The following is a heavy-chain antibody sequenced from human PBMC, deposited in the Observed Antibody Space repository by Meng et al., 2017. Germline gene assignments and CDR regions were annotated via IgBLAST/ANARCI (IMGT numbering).Heavy chain of an antibody. CDR3: ARGSYSFDS. J-gene: IGHJ4*02. Sequence: QLQLKQSGPGLWSPPHTLSPICATSGDSVSSNSAAWNWIRQSPSRGLEWLGRAYYRSKWYHDYAESVKSRISIDPDTSKNQFSLQLRSVTPEDSAVYYCARGSYSFDSWGQRTLVTVSS. D-gene: IGHD1-26*01. V-gene: IGHV6-1*01. CDR1: GDSVSSNSAA. CDR2: AYYRSKWYH.